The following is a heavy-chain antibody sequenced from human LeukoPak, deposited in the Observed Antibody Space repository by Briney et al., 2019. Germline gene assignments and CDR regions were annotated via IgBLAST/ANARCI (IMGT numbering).Heavy chain of an antibody. CDR2: ISTDGSSR. D-gene: IGHD1-26*01. Sequence: PGGSLRLSCAASGFTFSSYWMHWLRQEPRKGLVWVSRISTDGSSRSYADSVKGRFTISRDNGKNTLYLQMNSLRAEDTAVYYCAKSDSGSYYVLDYWGQGTLVTVSS. CDR3: AKSDSGSYYVLDY. J-gene: IGHJ4*02. CDR1: GFTFSSYW. V-gene: IGHV3-74*01.